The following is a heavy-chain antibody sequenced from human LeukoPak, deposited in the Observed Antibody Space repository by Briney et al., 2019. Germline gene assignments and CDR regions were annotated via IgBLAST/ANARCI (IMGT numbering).Heavy chain of an antibody. J-gene: IGHJ4*02. V-gene: IGHV1-46*01. CDR2: INPSGGST. CDR3: ARDSSGWYIDY. Sequence: ASVKVSCKASGYTFTSYYMHWVRQAPGQGLEWMGIINPSGGSTGYAQKFQGRVTMTRDTSTSTVYMELSSLRSEDTAVYYRARDSSGWYIDYWGQGTLVTVSS. CDR1: GYTFTSYY. D-gene: IGHD6-19*01.